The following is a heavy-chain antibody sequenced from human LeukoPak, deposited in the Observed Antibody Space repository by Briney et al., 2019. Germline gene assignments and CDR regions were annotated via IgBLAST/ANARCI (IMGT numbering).Heavy chain of an antibody. CDR1: GFTFSNHA. CDR3: AKDALSAVTTFDY. D-gene: IGHD4-17*01. Sequence: GGSLRLSCAASGFTFSNHAMSWVRQAPGKGLEWVSAISASGGSTYYADSVKGRFSISRDNSKNTVYLQMNSLRVEDTAVYYCAKDALSAVTTFDYWGQGTLVTVSS. J-gene: IGHJ4*02. V-gene: IGHV3-23*01. CDR2: ISASGGST.